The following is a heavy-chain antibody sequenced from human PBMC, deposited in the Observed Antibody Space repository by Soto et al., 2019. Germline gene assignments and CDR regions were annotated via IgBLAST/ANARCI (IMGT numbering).Heavy chain of an antibody. J-gene: IGHJ4*02. CDR1: GCSISSYY. D-gene: IGHD4-4*01. Sequence: SETLSLACTVSGCSISSYYWSWIRQPPGKGLEWIGYIYYSGSTNYNPSLKSRVTISVDTSKNQFSLKLSSVTAADTAVYYCARLTSTTEIDYWGQGTLVTVSS. CDR2: IYYSGST. CDR3: ARLTSTTEIDY. V-gene: IGHV4-59*08.